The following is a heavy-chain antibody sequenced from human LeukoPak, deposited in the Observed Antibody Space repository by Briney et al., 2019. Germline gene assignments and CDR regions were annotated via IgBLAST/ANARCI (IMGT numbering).Heavy chain of an antibody. CDR3: AVGGGGYDSYFDY. J-gene: IGHJ4*02. D-gene: IGHD5-12*01. V-gene: IGHV3-7*01. Sequence: PGGSLRLSCAASGFTFSSYWMSWVRQAPGKGLEWVANIKQDGSEKYYVDSVKGRFTISRDNAKNSLYLQMNSLRAEDTAVYYCAVGGGGYDSYFDYWGQGTLVTVSS. CDR1: GFTFSSYW. CDR2: IKQDGSEK.